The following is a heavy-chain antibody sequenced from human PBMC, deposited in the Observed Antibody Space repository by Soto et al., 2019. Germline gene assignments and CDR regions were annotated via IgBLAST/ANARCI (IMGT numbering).Heavy chain of an antibody. CDR3: ARGWIQLWLIYYYYYGMDV. Sequence: GASVKVSCKASGYTFTSYDINWVRRATGQGLEWMGWMNPNSGNTGYAQKFQGRVTMTRNTSISTAYMELSSLRSEDTAVYYCARGWIQLWLIYYYYYGMDVWGQGTTVTVSS. V-gene: IGHV1-8*01. CDR2: MNPNSGNT. CDR1: GYTFTSYD. J-gene: IGHJ6*02. D-gene: IGHD5-18*01.